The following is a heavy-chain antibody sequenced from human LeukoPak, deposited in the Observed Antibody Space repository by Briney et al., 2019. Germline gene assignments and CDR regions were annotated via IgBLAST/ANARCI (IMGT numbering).Heavy chain of an antibody. V-gene: IGHV3-30*02. CDR3: AKGYYDYVWGSYYFDY. Sequence: GGSLRLSCAASGFTFSSYGTHWVRQAPGKGLEWVAFIRYDGSNKYYADSVKGRFTISRDNSKNTLYLQMNSLRAEDTAVYYCAKGYYDYVWGSYYFDYWGQGTLVTVSS. CDR1: GFTFSSYG. CDR2: IRYDGSNK. J-gene: IGHJ4*02. D-gene: IGHD3-16*01.